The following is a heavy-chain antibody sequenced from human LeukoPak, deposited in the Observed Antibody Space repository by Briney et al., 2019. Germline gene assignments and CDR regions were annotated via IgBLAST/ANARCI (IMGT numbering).Heavy chain of an antibody. CDR1: GGSISSSSYY. CDR3: AMYYYGSSKTFDY. Sequence: SETLSLTCTVSGGSISSSSYYWGWIRQPPGKGLERIGSIYYSGSTNYNPSLKSRVTISVDTSKNQFSLKLSSVTAADTAVYYCAMYYYGSSKTFDYWGQGTLVTVSS. D-gene: IGHD3-10*01. V-gene: IGHV4-39*07. CDR2: IYYSGST. J-gene: IGHJ4*02.